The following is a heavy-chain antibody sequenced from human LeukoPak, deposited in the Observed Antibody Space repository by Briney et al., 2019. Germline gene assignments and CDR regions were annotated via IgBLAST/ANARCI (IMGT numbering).Heavy chain of an antibody. D-gene: IGHD3-3*01. V-gene: IGHV4-34*01. J-gene: IGHJ4*02. CDR3: AREGGFYRPLDY. CDR2: INHSGST. Sequence: SETLSLTCAVYGGSFSGYYWSWIRRPPGKGLEWIGEINHSGSTNYNPSLKSRVTISVDTSKNRFSLKLSSVTAADTAVYYCAREGGFYRPLDYTGQGTLVTVSS. CDR1: GGSFSGYY.